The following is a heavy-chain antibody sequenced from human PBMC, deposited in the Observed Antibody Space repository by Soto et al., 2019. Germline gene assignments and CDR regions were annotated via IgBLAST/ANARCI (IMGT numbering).Heavy chain of an antibody. V-gene: IGHV5-51*01. D-gene: IGHD5-12*01. CDR3: ASAYSVYDFDDYYYYGMDV. CDR2: IYPGDSDT. J-gene: IGHJ6*02. Sequence: GESLKISCKGSGYSFTSYWIGWVRQMPGKGLEWMGIIYPGDSDTRYSPSFQGQVTISADKSISTAYLQWSSLKASDTAMYYCASAYSVYDFDDYYYYGMDVWGQGTTVTVSS. CDR1: GYSFTSYW.